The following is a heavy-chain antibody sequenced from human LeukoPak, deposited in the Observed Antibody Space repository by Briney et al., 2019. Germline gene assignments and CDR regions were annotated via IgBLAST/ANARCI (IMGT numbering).Heavy chain of an antibody. J-gene: IGHJ4*02. D-gene: IGHD4/OR15-4a*01. V-gene: IGHV3-66*01. CDR3: ARGARGAYFDY. Sequence: GGSLRLSCAASGFTISSSYMSWVRQVPGKGLESVSYIYGADTIYYADFVKDRFTISRDSNRNILYLQMNSLRADDTAVYYCARGARGAYFDYWGQGTLVTVSS. CDR2: IYGADTI. CDR1: GFTISSSY.